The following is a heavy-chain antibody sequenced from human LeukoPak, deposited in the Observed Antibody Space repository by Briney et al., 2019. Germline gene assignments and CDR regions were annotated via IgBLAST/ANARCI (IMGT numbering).Heavy chain of an antibody. V-gene: IGHV3-30-3*01. CDR2: ISYDGSNK. CDR1: GFTFSGYA. Sequence: PGGSLRLSCAASGFTFSGYAMHWVRQAPGKGLEWVAVISYDGSNKYYADSVKGRFTISRDNSKNTLYLQMNSLRAEDTAVYYCARTRDTAMVDYWGQGTLVTVSS. CDR3: ARTRDTAMVDY. D-gene: IGHD5-18*01. J-gene: IGHJ4*01.